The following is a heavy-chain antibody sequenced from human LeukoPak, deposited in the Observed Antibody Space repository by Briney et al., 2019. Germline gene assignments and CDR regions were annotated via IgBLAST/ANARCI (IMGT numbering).Heavy chain of an antibody. J-gene: IGHJ3*02. V-gene: IGHV1-8*02. Sequence: ASVKVSCKASGYTFTSYDINWVRQATGQGLEWMGWMNPNSGNTGYAQKFQGRVTITRNTSIGTAYMELSSLRSEDTAVYYCARGHGAAAGTLMGDAFDIWGQGTMVTVSS. CDR3: ARGHGAAAGTLMGDAFDI. D-gene: IGHD6-13*01. CDR1: GYTFTSYD. CDR2: MNPNSGNT.